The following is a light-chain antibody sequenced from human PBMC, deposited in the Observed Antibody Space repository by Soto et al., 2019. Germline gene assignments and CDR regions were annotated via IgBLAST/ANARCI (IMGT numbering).Light chain of an antibody. Sequence: DIQMTQAPSTLSASVGDRVTVTCRAGQSISSWLAWYQQKPGRAPNLLIYSASTLQSGVPSRFSGSGSETDFTLTISSLQPEDFATYYCQQGYSAPWTFGQGTKVDIK. CDR2: SAS. CDR1: QSISSW. CDR3: QQGYSAPWT. V-gene: IGKV1-39*01. J-gene: IGKJ1*01.